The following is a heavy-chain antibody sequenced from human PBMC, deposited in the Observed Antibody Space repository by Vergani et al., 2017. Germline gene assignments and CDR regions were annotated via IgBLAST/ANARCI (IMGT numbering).Heavy chain of an antibody. Sequence: QVQLVQSGAEVKKPGASVKVSCKAFGYTFTSYYMHWGRQAPGKGLEWMGIINPSGGSTSYAQKFQGRVTMTRDTSTSTVYMELISLGSEDTAVYYCARARIAQNWFDPWGQGTLVTVSS. D-gene: IGHD6-6*01. CDR1: GYTFTSYY. V-gene: IGHV1-46*01. CDR2: INPSGGST. J-gene: IGHJ5*02. CDR3: ARARIAQNWFDP.